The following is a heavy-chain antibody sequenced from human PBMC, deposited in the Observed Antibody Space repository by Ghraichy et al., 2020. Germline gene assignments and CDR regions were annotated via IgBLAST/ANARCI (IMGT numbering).Heavy chain of an antibody. J-gene: IGHJ4*02. CDR1: GGPFSHYY. CDR3: ARRGGGDFPYYFDL. CDR2: VNHIPIS. Sequence: SQTLSLTCAVYGGPFSHYYWSWIRQPPGKGLEWIGEVNHIPISNYNPSLKSRVTISGDTSKNQFSLKLSSVTAADTAVYYCARRGGGDFPYYFDLWGLGTLVTVSS. V-gene: IGHV4-34*01. D-gene: IGHD2-21*02.